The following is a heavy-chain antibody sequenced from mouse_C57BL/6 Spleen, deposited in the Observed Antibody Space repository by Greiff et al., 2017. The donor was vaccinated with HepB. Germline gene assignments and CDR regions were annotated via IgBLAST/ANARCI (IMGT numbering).Heavy chain of an antibody. Sequence: EVKLMESGGGLVKPGGSLKLSCAASGFTFSDYGMHWVRQAPEKGLEWVAYISSGSSTIYYADTVKGRFTISRDNAKNTLFLQMTSLRSEDTAMYYCARCPNWYYAMDYWGQGTSVTVSS. V-gene: IGHV5-17*01. CDR1: GFTFSDYG. CDR3: ARCPNWYYAMDY. CDR2: ISSGSSTI. D-gene: IGHD4-1*02. J-gene: IGHJ4*01.